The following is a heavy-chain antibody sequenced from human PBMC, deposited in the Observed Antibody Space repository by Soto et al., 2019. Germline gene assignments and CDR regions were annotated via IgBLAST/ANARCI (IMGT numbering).Heavy chain of an antibody. Sequence: SVKVSCKASGFTFRNSAVQWVRQARGQRLEWIGWIVVGRGDTSYAQKFQERVTITRDMSXSTAYMELSSLRSEDTAVYYCAAGPYKGNFDYWGQGALVTVAS. V-gene: IGHV1-58*01. CDR3: AAGPYKGNFDY. D-gene: IGHD1-1*01. CDR2: IVVGRGDT. CDR1: GFTFRNSA. J-gene: IGHJ4*02.